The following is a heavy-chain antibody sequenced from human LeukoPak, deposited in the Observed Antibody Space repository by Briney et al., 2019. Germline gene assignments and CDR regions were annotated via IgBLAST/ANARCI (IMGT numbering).Heavy chain of an antibody. V-gene: IGHV4-59*01. J-gene: IGHJ4*02. CDR2: TSYSGST. CDR3: ARWSSSWYSFDY. Sequence: SETLSLTCTVSGASISSYYWNWIRQPPGKGLEWIGYTSYSGSTSYNPSLKSRVTISVDTSKNQLSLRLSSVTAADTAVYYCARWSSSWYSFDYWGQGTLVTVSS. D-gene: IGHD6-13*01. CDR1: GASISSYY.